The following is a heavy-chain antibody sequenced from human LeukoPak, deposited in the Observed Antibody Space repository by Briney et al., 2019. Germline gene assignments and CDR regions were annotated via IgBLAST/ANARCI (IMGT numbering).Heavy chain of an antibody. CDR3: AREWFGELLKGFDP. D-gene: IGHD3-10*01. CDR2: IYYSGST. CDR1: GGSVSSVSYY. Sequence: PSDTLSLTCTVSGGSVSSVSYYWSWIRQPPGKGLEWIGYIYYSGSTNYNPSLKSRVTISVDTSKNQFSLKLSSVTAADTAVYYCAREWFGELLKGFDPWGQGTLVTVSS. J-gene: IGHJ5*02. V-gene: IGHV4-61*01.